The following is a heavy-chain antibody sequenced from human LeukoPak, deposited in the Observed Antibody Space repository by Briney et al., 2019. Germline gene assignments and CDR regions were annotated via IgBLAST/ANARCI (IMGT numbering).Heavy chain of an antibody. V-gene: IGHV3-73*01. D-gene: IGHD3-10*01. CDR1: GFTFSGSA. J-gene: IGHJ6*03. CDR3: ATPVPHGSDPSLYYYYMDV. CDR2: IRSKANNYAT. Sequence: GGSLRLSCAASGFTFSGSAMHWVRQASGKGLEWVGRIRSKANNYATAYAASVKGRFTISRDDSKNMAYLQMNSLRAEDTAVYYCATPVPHGSDPSLYYYYMDVWGKGTTVTISS.